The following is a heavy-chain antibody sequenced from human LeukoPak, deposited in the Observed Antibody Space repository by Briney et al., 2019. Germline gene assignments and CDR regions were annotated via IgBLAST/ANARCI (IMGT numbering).Heavy chain of an antibody. CDR2: IRSKVNSYAT. CDR3: TTDPVYYYDSSGYSRIDY. D-gene: IGHD3-22*01. Sequence: GGSLRLSCAASGFSFSGSAMHWVRQASGKGLEWVGRIRSKVNSYATAYAASVEGRFTISRDDSKNMAYLQMNSLKTEDTAVYYCTTDPVYYYDSSGYSRIDYWGQGTLVTVSS. CDR1: GFSFSGSA. J-gene: IGHJ4*02. V-gene: IGHV3-73*01.